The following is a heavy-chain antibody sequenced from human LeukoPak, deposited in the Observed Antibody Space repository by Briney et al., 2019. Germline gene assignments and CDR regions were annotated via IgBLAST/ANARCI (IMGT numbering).Heavy chain of an antibody. CDR2: IIPSGGTT. V-gene: IGHV3-23*01. D-gene: IGHD3-3*01. Sequence: GGSLRLSCTASGFTFSNYGMNWVRQAPGKGLESVSGIIPSGGTTYYADSAKGRFTISRDNSNNTLYLQLNSLRAEDTAIYYCAHHGGGTIRIAAFDIWGQGTMVTVSS. CDR3: AHHGGGTIRIAAFDI. J-gene: IGHJ3*02. CDR1: GFTFSNYG.